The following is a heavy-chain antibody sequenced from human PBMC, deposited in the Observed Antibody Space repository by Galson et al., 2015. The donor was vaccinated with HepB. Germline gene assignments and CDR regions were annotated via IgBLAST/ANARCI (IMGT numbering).Heavy chain of an antibody. V-gene: IGHV3-33*01. D-gene: IGHD3-22*01. CDR1: GFIFSSYG. J-gene: IGHJ6*02. CDR3: ARGSRHQYDSGGYYDGLDV. CDR2: IWHDGSYQ. Sequence: SLRLSCATSGFIFSSYGLHWVRQAPGKGLEWVAVIWHDGSYQFYAESVKDRFTISRDNTKNRLSLQMNSLRVEDTAVYYCARGSRHQYDSGGYYDGLDVWGQGTTVTVSS.